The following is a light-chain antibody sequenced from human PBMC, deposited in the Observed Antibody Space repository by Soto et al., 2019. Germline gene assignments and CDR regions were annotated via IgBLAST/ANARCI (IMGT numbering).Light chain of an antibody. CDR3: QQYSNSIT. V-gene: IGKV3-20*01. Sequence: IVLTQSPGTLSLSPGERATLSFRASQTVYRDYLAWFQQKPGQPPRLLIYGASSRATGIPDRFSGSGSGTDFTFTINRLEPEDFAVYYCQQYSNSITFGQGTRLEIK. J-gene: IGKJ5*01. CDR2: GAS. CDR1: QTVYRDY.